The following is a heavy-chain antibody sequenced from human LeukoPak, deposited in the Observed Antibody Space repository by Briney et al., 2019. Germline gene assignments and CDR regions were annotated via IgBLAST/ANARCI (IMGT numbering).Heavy chain of an antibody. CDR1: GFTFSSYW. CDR3: ARGLAGAVNVMDV. D-gene: IGHD6-19*01. V-gene: IGHV3-74*01. J-gene: IGHJ6*02. CDR2: ISSDGGGT. Sequence: GGSLKLSCAASGFTFSSYWMHWVGQAPEKGLVWVSRISSDGGGTSSADSVKGRFTVSRDNAKNTLYLQMNSLRAEDTAVYYCARGLAGAVNVMDVWGQGTTVTVSS.